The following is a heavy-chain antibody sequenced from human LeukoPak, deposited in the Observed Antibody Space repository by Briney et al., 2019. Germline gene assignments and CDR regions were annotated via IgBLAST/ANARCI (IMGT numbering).Heavy chain of an antibody. CDR1: GGSITTYF. Sequence: SETLSLTCTASGGSITTYFWSWIRQAPGKGLEWIGFINYSGSTNSNPALKSRLTMSIDTSRNHFSLKLSSVTAADTAVYYCARGLYCGGDCYPDGFDIWGQGTMVTVSS. J-gene: IGHJ3*02. CDR3: ARGLYCGGDCYPDGFDI. V-gene: IGHV4-59*01. CDR2: INYSGST. D-gene: IGHD2-21*02.